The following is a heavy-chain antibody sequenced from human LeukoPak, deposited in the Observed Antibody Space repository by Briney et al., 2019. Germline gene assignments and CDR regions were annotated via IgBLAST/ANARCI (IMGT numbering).Heavy chain of an antibody. D-gene: IGHD1-26*01. CDR2: IRYDGSNK. Sequence: PGGSLRLSCAASGFTFSSHAMSWVRQAPGKGLEWVAFIRYDGSNKYYADSVKGRFTISRDNSKNTLYLQMNSLRAEDTAVYYCARSAIVGATKGAFDIWGQGTMVTVSS. CDR3: ARSAIVGATKGAFDI. CDR1: GFTFSSHA. J-gene: IGHJ3*02. V-gene: IGHV3-30*02.